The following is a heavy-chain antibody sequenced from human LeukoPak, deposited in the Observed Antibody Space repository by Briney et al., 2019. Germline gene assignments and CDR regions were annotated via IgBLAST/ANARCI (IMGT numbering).Heavy chain of an antibody. Sequence: PGGSLRLSCAASGFTFSSCAMSWVRQAPGKGLEWVSAISGSGGCTYYADSVKGRFTISRDNSKNTLYLQMNSLRAEHTAVYDCAQGVRGVIGLGAFDIWGQGTMVTVSS. CDR1: GFTFSSCA. V-gene: IGHV3-23*01. CDR3: AQGVRGVIGLGAFDI. CDR2: ISGSGGCT. D-gene: IGHD3-10*01. J-gene: IGHJ3*02.